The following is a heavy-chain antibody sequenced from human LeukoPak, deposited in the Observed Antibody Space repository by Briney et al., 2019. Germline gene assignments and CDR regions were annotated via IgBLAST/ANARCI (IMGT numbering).Heavy chain of an antibody. CDR1: GGSFSSYY. V-gene: IGHV4-59*01. CDR3: AKDLYSSSWGGHFDL. J-gene: IGHJ2*01. Sequence: SETLSLTCSVSGGSFSSYYWSWIRQPPGKGLEWIGYIFYGGTTQYNPSLKSRVTMSIDTSKSQFSLKLNSVTAADTAVYYCAKDLYSSSWGGHFDLWGRGTLVTVSS. D-gene: IGHD6-13*01. CDR2: IFYGGTT.